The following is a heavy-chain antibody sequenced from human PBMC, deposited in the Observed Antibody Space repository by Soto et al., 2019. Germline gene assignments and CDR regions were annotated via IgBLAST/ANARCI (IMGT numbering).Heavy chain of an antibody. CDR1: GGTFSSYA. CDR3: ARLRYDSSEP. J-gene: IGHJ5*02. V-gene: IGHV1-69*13. D-gene: IGHD3-22*01. CDR2: LIPIFGTA. Sequence: SVTVSCKASGGTFSSYAISWVRQPPAQGLEWMGSLIPIFGTANYAQKCQGRVTITADESTSTAYMELSSLRSEDTVVYYGARLRYDSSEPWGQGTLVTVSS.